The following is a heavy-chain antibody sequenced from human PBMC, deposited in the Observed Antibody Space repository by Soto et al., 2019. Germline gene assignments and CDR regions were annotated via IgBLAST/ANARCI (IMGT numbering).Heavy chain of an antibody. J-gene: IGHJ5*02. Sequence: EASVKVSCKASGYTFTSYGISWVRQAPGQGLEWMGWISAYNGSTNYAQKLQGRVTMTTDTSTSTAYMELRSLRSDDTAVYYCARDLWDCSSTSCYNWFDPWGQGTLVTVSS. CDR3: ARDLWDCSSTSCYNWFDP. CDR1: GYTFTSYG. CDR2: ISAYNGST. V-gene: IGHV1-18*01. D-gene: IGHD2-2*01.